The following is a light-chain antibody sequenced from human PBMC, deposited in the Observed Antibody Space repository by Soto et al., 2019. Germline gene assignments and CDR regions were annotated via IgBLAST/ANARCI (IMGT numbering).Light chain of an antibody. CDR3: QQYYSSPLT. V-gene: IGKV4-1*01. CDR2: WAS. J-gene: IGKJ3*01. CDR1: QSVLYSSNNKNY. Sequence: DIVLTQSPDSLAVSLGERATINCKSSQSVLYSSNNKNYLAWYQQKPGQPPKLLIYWASTRESGVPDRFSGRGSGKDFTLTISSLQAEDVAVYYCQQYYSSPLTFGPGTKVDIK.